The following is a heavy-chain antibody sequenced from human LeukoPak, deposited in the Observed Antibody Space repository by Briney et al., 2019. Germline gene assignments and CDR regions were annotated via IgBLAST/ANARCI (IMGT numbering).Heavy chain of an antibody. V-gene: IGHV4-4*02. CDR1: GGSISSSNW. CDR2: IYHSGST. Sequence: PSGTLSLTCAVSGGSISSSNWWSWVRQPPGKGLEWIGEIYHSGSTNYNPSLKSRVTISVDKSKNQFSLKLSSVTAADRAVYYCARFTAADSSGFYYYYYGKDVWGQGTTVTVSS. D-gene: IGHD3-22*01. CDR3: ARFTAADSSGFYYYYYGKDV. J-gene: IGHJ6*02.